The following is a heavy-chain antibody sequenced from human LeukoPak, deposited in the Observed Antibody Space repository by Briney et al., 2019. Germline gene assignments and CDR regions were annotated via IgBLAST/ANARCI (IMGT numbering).Heavy chain of an antibody. CDR3: ATRGESYGSGTLDFDY. CDR1: GYTFTSYD. D-gene: IGHD3-10*01. V-gene: IGHV1-8*01. Sequence: ASVKVSCKASGYTFTSYDINWVRQATGQGLEWMGWMNPNSGNTGYAQKFQGRVTMTRNTSISTAYMELSSLRSEDTAVYYCATRGESYGSGTLDFDYWGQGTLVTVSS. J-gene: IGHJ4*02. CDR2: MNPNSGNT.